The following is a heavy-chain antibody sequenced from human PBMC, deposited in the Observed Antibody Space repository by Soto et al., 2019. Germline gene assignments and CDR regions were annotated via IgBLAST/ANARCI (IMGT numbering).Heavy chain of an antibody. D-gene: IGHD1-26*01. V-gene: IGHV4-4*02. Sequence: SETLSLTCVFSDKSITENSWCILVREPPGKGLEWIGEVHHGKCALYNPCLASRVTVSADVFSNKFFLEVRAVGAADTAVYYCAREGRYNLNSWGQRSTVTV. CDR1: DKSITENSW. J-gene: IGHJ4*02. CDR3: AREGRYNLNS. CDR2: VHHGKCA.